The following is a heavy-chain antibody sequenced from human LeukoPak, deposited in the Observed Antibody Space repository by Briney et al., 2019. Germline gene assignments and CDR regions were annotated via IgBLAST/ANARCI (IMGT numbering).Heavy chain of an antibody. Sequence: GGSLRLSCAASGFTFSDYYMSWIRQAPGKGLEWVSYISSSGSTIYYADSVKGRFTISRDNAKNSLYLQMNSLRAEDTAVYYCARSLPQIVVVPAEFDPWGQGTLVTVSS. CDR1: GFTFSDYY. J-gene: IGHJ5*02. CDR2: ISSSGSTI. D-gene: IGHD2-2*01. V-gene: IGHV3-11*01. CDR3: ARSLPQIVVVPAEFDP.